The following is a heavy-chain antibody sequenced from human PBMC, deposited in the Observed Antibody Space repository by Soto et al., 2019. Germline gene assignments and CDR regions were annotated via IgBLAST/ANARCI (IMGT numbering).Heavy chain of an antibody. J-gene: IGHJ6*02. CDR3: ARDVLYYDFWSGYYTDPNYYYYYGMDV. D-gene: IGHD3-3*01. Sequence: RASVKVSFKASGYTFTSYGISWLRQAPGQGLEWMGWISAYNGNTNYAQKLQGRVTMTTDTSTSTAYMELRSLRSDDTAVYYCARDVLYYDFWSGYYTDPNYYYYYGMDVWGQGTTVTSP. CDR1: GYTFTSYG. CDR2: ISAYNGNT. V-gene: IGHV1-18*04.